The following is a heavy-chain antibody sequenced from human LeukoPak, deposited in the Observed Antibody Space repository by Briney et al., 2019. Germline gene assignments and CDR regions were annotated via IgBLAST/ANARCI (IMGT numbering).Heavy chain of an antibody. V-gene: IGHV1-58*02. Sequence: ASVKVSCKASGFTFTSSAMQWVRQARGQRLEWIGWIVVGSGNTNYAQKFQERVTITRDMSTSTAYMELSSLRSEDTAVYYCAATITMIVKHDAFDIWGQGTVVTVSS. CDR3: AATITMIVKHDAFDI. D-gene: IGHD3-22*01. CDR2: IVVGSGNT. CDR1: GFTFTSSA. J-gene: IGHJ3*02.